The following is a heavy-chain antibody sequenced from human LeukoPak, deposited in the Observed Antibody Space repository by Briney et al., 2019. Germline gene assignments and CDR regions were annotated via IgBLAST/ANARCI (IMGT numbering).Heavy chain of an antibody. CDR2: IRYDGSNK. J-gene: IGHJ4*02. Sequence: PGGSLRLSCAASGFTFSSYGMHWVRQAPGKGLEGVAFIRYDGSNKYYADSVKGRFTISRDNSKNTLYLQMNSLRAEDTAVYYCAKITMILTDFDYWGQGTLVTVSS. V-gene: IGHV3-30*02. CDR1: GFTFSSYG. CDR3: AKITMILTDFDY. D-gene: IGHD3-22*01.